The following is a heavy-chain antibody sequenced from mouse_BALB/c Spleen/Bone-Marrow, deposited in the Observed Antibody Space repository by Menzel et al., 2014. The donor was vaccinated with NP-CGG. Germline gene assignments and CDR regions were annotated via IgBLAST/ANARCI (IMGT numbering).Heavy chain of an antibody. D-gene: IGHD4-1*01. CDR2: ISSGSSTI. CDR1: GFTFSSFG. J-gene: IGHJ2*01. Sequence: EVQLVESGGGLVQPGGSRKLSCAASGFTFSSFGMHWVRQAPERGLEWVAYISSGSSTIFYADTVKGRFTISRDNPKNTLFLQMTSLRSEDTAMYYCTRGGNWEDFDYWGQGTPLTVSS. CDR3: TRGGNWEDFDY. V-gene: IGHV5-17*02.